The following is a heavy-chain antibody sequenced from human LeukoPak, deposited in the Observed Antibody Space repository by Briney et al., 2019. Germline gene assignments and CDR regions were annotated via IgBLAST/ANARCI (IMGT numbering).Heavy chain of an antibody. CDR2: ISGSGGST. V-gene: IGHV3-23*01. J-gene: IGHJ6*03. Sequence: GGSLRLSCAASGFTFSSYAMSWVRQAPGKGLEWVSAISGSGGSTYYADSVKGRFTISRDNSKNTLYLRMNSLRAEDTAVYYCARAATYYDILTGYFGYYYYYMDVWGKGTTVTVSS. CDR1: GFTFSSYA. CDR3: ARAATYYDILTGYFGYYYYYMDV. D-gene: IGHD3-9*01.